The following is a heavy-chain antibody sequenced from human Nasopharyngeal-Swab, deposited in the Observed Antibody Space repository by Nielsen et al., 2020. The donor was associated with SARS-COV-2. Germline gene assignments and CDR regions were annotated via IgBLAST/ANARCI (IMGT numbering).Heavy chain of an antibody. CDR1: GGTFSSYA. Sequence: SVKVSCKASGGTFSSYAISWVRQAPGQGLEWMGGIIPIFGTANYAQKFQGRVTMTRDTSTSTVYMELSSLRSEDTAVYYCAGGVAAAGTPFPRYYFDYWGQGTLVTVSS. CDR2: IIPIFGTA. D-gene: IGHD6-13*01. J-gene: IGHJ4*02. V-gene: IGHV1-69*05. CDR3: AGGVAAAGTPFPRYYFDY.